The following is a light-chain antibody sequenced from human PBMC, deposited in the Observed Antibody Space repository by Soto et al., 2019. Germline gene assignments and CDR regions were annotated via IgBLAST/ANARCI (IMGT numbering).Light chain of an antibody. CDR2: EVR. V-gene: IGLV2-14*01. CDR3: SSYTSKSSLI. CDR1: SSDVGGYNY. J-gene: IGLJ2*01. Sequence: QSVLTQPPSASGSPGQSVTISCTGTSSDVGGYNYVSWYQQHPGKAPKLIIYEVRNRPSGISFRFSGSKSGNTASLTISGLQAEDEADYYCSSYTSKSSLIFGGGTQLTVL.